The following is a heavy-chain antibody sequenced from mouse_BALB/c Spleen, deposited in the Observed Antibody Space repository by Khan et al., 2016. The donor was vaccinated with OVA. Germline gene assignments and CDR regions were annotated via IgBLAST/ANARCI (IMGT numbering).Heavy chain of an antibody. J-gene: IGHJ4*01. Sequence: DLVKPGASVKLSCKASGYTFTSYWINWIKQRPGQGLEWIGRIGPGSSNAYYNDMFKDKATLTVDTSSNPAHIQLSSLSSEDSAVYFCARENYYGRSCCAMDYWGQGTSVTVSA. D-gene: IGHD1-1*01. CDR1: GYTFTSYW. V-gene: IGHV1S41*01. CDR2: IGPGSSNA. CDR3: ARENYYGRSCCAMDY.